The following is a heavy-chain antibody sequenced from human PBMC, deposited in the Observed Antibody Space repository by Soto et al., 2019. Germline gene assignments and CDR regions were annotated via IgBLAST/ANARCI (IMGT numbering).Heavy chain of an antibody. CDR2: ISSDGSAK. Sequence: PGGSLRLSCGVSGFTLSRYTMHWVRQAPGKGLEWVALISSDGSAKNYADSVKGRFTISRDDSLYLQMTSLRGEDTAVYYCARDGYCSGGSCLDGMDVWGQCTTVTVAS. J-gene: IGHJ6*02. CDR3: ARDGYCSGGSCLDGMDV. V-gene: IGHV3-30-3*01. D-gene: IGHD2-15*01. CDR1: GFTLSRYT.